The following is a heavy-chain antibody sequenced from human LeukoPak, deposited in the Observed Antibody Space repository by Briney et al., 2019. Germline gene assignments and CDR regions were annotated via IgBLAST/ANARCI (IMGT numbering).Heavy chain of an antibody. V-gene: IGHV3-23*01. CDR2: ISGSGGST. Sequence: GGSLRLSCAASGFTFSIYAMSWVRQAPGKGLEWVSAISGSGGSTYYADSVKGRFTISRDNSKNTLYLQMNSLRAEDTAVYYCAKASNYDSSGSHDYWGQGTLVTVSS. CDR3: AKASNYDSSGSHDY. CDR1: GFTFSIYA. J-gene: IGHJ4*02. D-gene: IGHD3-22*01.